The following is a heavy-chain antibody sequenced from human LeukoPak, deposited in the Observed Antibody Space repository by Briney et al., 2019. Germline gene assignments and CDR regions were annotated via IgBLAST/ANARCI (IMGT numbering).Heavy chain of an antibody. D-gene: IGHD5-12*01. CDR3: AGDSGWLRYHD. CDR2: ISSSGSTI. Sequence: GGSLRLSCAASGFTFSSYEMNWVRQAPGKGLEWVSYISSSGSTIYYADSVKGRFTISRDNAKNSLYLQMNSLRAEDTALYYCAGDSGWLRYHDWGQGALVTVSS. CDR1: GFTFSSYE. V-gene: IGHV3-48*03. J-gene: IGHJ4*02.